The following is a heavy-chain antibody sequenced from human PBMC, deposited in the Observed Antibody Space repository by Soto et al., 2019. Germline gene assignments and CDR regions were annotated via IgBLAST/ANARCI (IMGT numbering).Heavy chain of an antibody. CDR3: ARRDCSGGSCAFYY. D-gene: IGHD2-15*01. J-gene: IGHJ4*02. V-gene: IGHV4-59*01. Sequence: NPSETLSLTCTVSGDSSRKSYWSWIRQPPGKGLEWIGYFYHSGNTNYNPSLKSRVTISEETTKNQFSLKLSSVTAADTAVYYCARRDCSGGSCAFYYWGQGIPVTVSS. CDR2: FYHSGNT. CDR1: GDSSRKSY.